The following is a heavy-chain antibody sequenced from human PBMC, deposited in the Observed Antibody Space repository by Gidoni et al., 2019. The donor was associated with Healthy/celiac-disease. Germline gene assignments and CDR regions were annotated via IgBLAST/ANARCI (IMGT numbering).Heavy chain of an antibody. CDR1: GGTFSSYA. Sequence: QVQLVQSGAEVQKPGSSVKVSCKASGGTFSSYAISWVRQAPGQGLEWMGRIIPILGIANYAQKFQGRVTITADKSTSTAYMELSSLRSEDTAVYYCARSTVTTCPGDYWGQGTLVTVSS. CDR2: IIPILGIA. J-gene: IGHJ4*02. V-gene: IGHV1-69*04. D-gene: IGHD4-17*01. CDR3: ARSTVTTCPGDY.